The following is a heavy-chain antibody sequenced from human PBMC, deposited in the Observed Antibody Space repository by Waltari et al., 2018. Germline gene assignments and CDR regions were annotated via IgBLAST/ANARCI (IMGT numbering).Heavy chain of an antibody. CDR1: GYTFTSYV. J-gene: IGHJ4*02. Sequence: QVQLVQSGAEVKKPGASVKVPCKASGYTFTSYVRHWVRQAPGQRLEWTGRINAGNGDTKYSQKFQGRVTLTRDTSASTAYMELSSLRSDDTAVYYCATTRRRGYFYYFDYWGQGTLVTVSS. D-gene: IGHD3-22*01. CDR2: INAGNGDT. CDR3: ATTRRRGYFYYFDY. V-gene: IGHV1-3*01.